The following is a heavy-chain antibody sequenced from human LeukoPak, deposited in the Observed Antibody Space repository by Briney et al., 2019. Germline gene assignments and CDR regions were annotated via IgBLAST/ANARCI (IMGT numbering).Heavy chain of an antibody. V-gene: IGHV3-30*03. D-gene: IGHD2-2*01. CDR1: GFNFNSHG. Sequence: GGSLRLSCAASGFNFNSHGMHWVRQAPGKGLEWVALIPSDGSYTYYADSVRGRFTISRDNSKNTLSLQMNSVRPDDTAVYYCARALGYCSSTSCYGYWGQGTLVTVSS. CDR3: ARALGYCSSTSCYGY. CDR2: IPSDGSYT. J-gene: IGHJ4*02.